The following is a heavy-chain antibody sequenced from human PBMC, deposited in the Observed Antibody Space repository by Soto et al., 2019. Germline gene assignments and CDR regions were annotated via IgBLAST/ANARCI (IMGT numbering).Heavy chain of an antibody. Sequence: SETLSLTCTVSGGSISSSTYYWGWMRQPPGKGLEWIASFFIGGNTYYNPSLKSRVTISVDTSKNQFSLKLSSVTAADTAVYYCARDLSYYYDSSGYPPRLYYYYGMDVWGQGTTVTVSS. CDR3: ARDLSYYYDSSGYPPRLYYYYGMDV. D-gene: IGHD3-22*01. CDR1: GGSISSSTYY. J-gene: IGHJ6*02. V-gene: IGHV4-39*07. CDR2: FFIGGNT.